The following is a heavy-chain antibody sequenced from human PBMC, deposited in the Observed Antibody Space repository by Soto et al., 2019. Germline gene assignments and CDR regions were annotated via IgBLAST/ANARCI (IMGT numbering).Heavy chain of an antibody. CDR2: IKSKSEGGTT. Sequence: EVQVVESGGGLVKPGGSLRLSCAASGFTVSNAWMTWVRQAPGKGLEWVGRIKSKSEGGTTDYAAPVKGRFTISRDDSKNTVFVQMNSLKTEDTALYYCASGVYWGQGTLVTVSS. CDR3: ASGVY. V-gene: IGHV3-15*07. D-gene: IGHD3-10*01. J-gene: IGHJ4*02. CDR1: GFTVSNAW.